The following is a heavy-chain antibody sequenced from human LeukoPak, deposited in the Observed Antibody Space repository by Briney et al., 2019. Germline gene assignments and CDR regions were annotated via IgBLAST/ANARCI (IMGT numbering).Heavy chain of an antibody. CDR2: IYTSGST. Sequence: SETLSLTCTVSGGSISSGSYYWSWIRQPAGKRLEWIGRIYTSGSTNYNPSLKSRVTISVDTSKNQFSLKLSSVTAADTAVYYCARDREQQLARGWFDPWGQGTLVTVSS. J-gene: IGHJ5*02. V-gene: IGHV4-61*02. D-gene: IGHD6-13*01. CDR3: ARDREQQLARGWFDP. CDR1: GGSISSGSYY.